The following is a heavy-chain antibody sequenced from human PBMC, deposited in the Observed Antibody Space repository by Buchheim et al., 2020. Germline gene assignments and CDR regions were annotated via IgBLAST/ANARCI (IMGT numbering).Heavy chain of an antibody. D-gene: IGHD6-13*01. V-gene: IGHV4-34*01. J-gene: IGHJ4*02. CDR2: INHSGST. CDR1: GGSFSGYY. CDR3: ARGFIAAAGRGIDY. Sequence: QVQLQQWGAGLLKPSETLSLTCAVYGGSFSGYYWSWIRQPPGKGLEWIGEINHSGSTNYNPSLKSQVTISVDTSKNQFSLKLSSVTAADTAVYYCARGFIAAAGRGIDYWGQGTL.